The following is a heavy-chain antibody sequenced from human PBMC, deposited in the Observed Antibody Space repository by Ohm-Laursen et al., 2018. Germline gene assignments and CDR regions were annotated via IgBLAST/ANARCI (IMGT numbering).Heavy chain of an antibody. V-gene: IGHV3-9*01. J-gene: IGHJ4*02. CDR1: GFTFDDYA. Sequence: SLRLSCTASGFTFDDYAMHWVRQAPGKGLEWVSGISWNSGSIGYADSVKGRFTISRDNSKNTLYLQMNSLRAEDTAVYYCAKGRPLGGYCSSTSCHPLGYWGQGTLVTVSS. CDR3: AKGRPLGGYCSSTSCHPLGY. D-gene: IGHD2-2*01. CDR2: ISWNSGSI.